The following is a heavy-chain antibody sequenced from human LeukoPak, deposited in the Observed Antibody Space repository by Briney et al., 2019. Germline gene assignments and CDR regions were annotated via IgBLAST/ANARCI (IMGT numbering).Heavy chain of an antibody. CDR1: GFTFSNAW. CDR2: IKSKTDGGTT. CDR3: TTLLWFGELSDY. Sequence: PGGSLRLSCAASGFTFSNAWMSWVRQAPGKGLEWVGRIKSKTDGGTTDYAAPGKGRFTISRDDSKNTLYLQMNSLKTEDTAVYYCTTLLWFGELSDYWGQGTLVTVSS. D-gene: IGHD3-10*01. J-gene: IGHJ4*02. V-gene: IGHV3-15*01.